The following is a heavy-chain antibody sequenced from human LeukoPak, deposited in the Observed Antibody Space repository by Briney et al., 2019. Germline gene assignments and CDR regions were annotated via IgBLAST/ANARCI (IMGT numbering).Heavy chain of an antibody. CDR3: ARGHIRYYFDY. Sequence: GRSLRLSCAASGFTFSSYGMHWVRQAPGKGLEWVAVISYDGSNKYYADSVKGRFTISRDNSKNTLYLQMNSLRAEDTAVYYCARGHIRYYFDYWGQGTLVTVSS. CDR2: ISYDGSNK. J-gene: IGHJ4*02. V-gene: IGHV3-30*03. CDR1: GFTFSSYG. D-gene: IGHD3-3*02.